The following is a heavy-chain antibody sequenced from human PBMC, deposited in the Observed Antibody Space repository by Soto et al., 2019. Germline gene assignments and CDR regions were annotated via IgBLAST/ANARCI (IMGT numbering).Heavy chain of an antibody. Sequence: PSETLSLTCSVSDGSISTYYWNWIRQPAGKVLEWIGRIDANGYTNYNPSLKGRVTMSVDTSKNQFSLKVTSVTAADTAMYYCARDGGGSVVPNWFDPWGRGTLVTVSS. J-gene: IGHJ5*02. CDR1: DGSISTYY. CDR2: IDANGYT. D-gene: IGHD3-22*01. CDR3: ARDGGGSVVPNWFDP. V-gene: IGHV4-4*07.